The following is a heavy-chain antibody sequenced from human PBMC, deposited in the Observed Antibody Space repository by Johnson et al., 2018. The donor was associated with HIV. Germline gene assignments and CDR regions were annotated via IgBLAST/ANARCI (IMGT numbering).Heavy chain of an antibody. J-gene: IGHJ3*02. CDR3: ARDWSAFDI. V-gene: IGHV3-30*04. CDR2: ISYDGSNK. CDR1: GFTFSSYA. Sequence: QVQLVESGGGVVQPGRSLRLSCAASGFTFSSYAMHWVRQAPGKGLEWVAVISYDGSNKYYADSVKGRFTISRDNSKNTLYLQMNSLRAEETAVYYCARDWSAFDIWGQGTMVTVSS.